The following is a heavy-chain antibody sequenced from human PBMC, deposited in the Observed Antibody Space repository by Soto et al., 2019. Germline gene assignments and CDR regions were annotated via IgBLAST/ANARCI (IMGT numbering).Heavy chain of an antibody. CDR2: IGTAGDT. V-gene: IGHV3-13*01. D-gene: IGHD2-15*01. Sequence: ASVKVSCKASGLTFSGFDMHWVRQPTGKGLEWVSTIGTAGDTYYAVSVKGRFTISRDNAKNSLSLQMNSLRAGDTAAYFCARGQEVGAHFFDSWGQGTQVTVSS. CDR1: GLTFSGFD. CDR3: ARGQEVGAHFFDS. J-gene: IGHJ4*02.